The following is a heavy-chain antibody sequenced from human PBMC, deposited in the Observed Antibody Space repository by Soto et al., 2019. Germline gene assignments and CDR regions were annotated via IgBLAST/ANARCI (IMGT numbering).Heavy chain of an antibody. CDR2: INPNSGGT. CDR3: ASDLPVGGAAVGDYYYYGMDV. D-gene: IGHD3-10*01. CDR1: GYTFTGYY. J-gene: IGHJ6*02. Sequence: ASVKVSCKASGYTFTGYYMHWVRQAPGQGLEWMGWINPNSGGTNYAQKFQGWVTMTRDTSISTAYMELSSLRSEDTAVYYCASDLPVGGAAVGDYYYYGMDVWGQGTTVTVSS. V-gene: IGHV1-2*04.